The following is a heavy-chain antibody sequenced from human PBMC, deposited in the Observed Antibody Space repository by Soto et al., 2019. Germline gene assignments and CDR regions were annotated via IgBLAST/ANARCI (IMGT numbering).Heavy chain of an antibody. D-gene: IGHD2-2*01. J-gene: IGHJ6*02. CDR2: IIPIFGTA. CDR1: GGTFSSYA. V-gene: IGHV1-69*13. Sequence: SVKVSCKASGGTFSSYAISWVRQAPGQGLEWMGGIIPIFGTANYAQKFQGRVTITADESTSTAYMELSSLRSEDTAVYYCASSVVVPAAMGYYYYGMDVWGQGTTVTVSS. CDR3: ASSVVVPAAMGYYYYGMDV.